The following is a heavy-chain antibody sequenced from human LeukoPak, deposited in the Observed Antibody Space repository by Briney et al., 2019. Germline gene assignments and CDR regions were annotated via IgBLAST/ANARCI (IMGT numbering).Heavy chain of an antibody. CDR1: DGSISTSDYY. D-gene: IGHD6-13*01. Sequence: SETLSLTCTVSDGSISTSDYYWGWIRQPPGKGLEWIGSIYYSGSTYYNPSLRGRVTISVDKSKNQFSLKLSSVTAADAAVYYCAREGYSSSWYRVLYYFDYWGQGTLVTVSS. CDR2: IYYSGST. J-gene: IGHJ4*02. V-gene: IGHV4-39*07. CDR3: AREGYSSSWYRVLYYFDY.